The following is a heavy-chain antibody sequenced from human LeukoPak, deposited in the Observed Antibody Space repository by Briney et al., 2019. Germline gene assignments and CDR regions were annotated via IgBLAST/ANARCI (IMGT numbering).Heavy chain of an antibody. CDR3: VRKQFGGERFDP. CDR2: IYWNDDK. V-gene: IGHV2-5*01. CDR1: GFSLSTSGVG. J-gene: IGHJ5*02. Sequence: SGPTLVNPTQTLTLTCTFSGFSLSTSGVGVGWIRQPPGKALEWLALIYWNDDKRYSPSLKSRLTITKDTSKNQVVLTMTDVDPVDTATYYCVRKQFGGERFDPWGQGTLVTVSS. D-gene: IGHD3-10*01.